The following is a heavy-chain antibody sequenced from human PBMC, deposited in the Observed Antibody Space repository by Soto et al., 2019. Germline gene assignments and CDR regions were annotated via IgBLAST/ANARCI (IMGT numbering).Heavy chain of an antibody. V-gene: IGHV3-21*01. D-gene: IGHD3-10*01. Sequence: EVQLVESGGGLVKPGGSLRLSCAASGFSFSSYAMNWVRQAPGKGLEWVSSIDSSSSFIYYADSVKGRFTISRDNAKNSLYLHMSSLRVEDTAVYYCARDPLWFGEIGYFDYWGHRALVTVSS. CDR1: GFSFSSYA. CDR2: IDSSSSFI. J-gene: IGHJ4*01. CDR3: ARDPLWFGEIGYFDY.